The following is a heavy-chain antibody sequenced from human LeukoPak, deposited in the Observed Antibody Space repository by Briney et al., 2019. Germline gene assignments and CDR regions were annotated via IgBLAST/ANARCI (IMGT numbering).Heavy chain of an antibody. V-gene: IGHV1-3*01. J-gene: IGHJ4*02. CDR2: INAGNGNT. CDR3: ARDRSIAAAGTFDY. Sequence: GASVKVSCKASGYTFTTYAMHLVRQAPGQRLEWMGWINAGNGNTKYSQNFQGRVTITRDTSASTAYMELSSLRSEDTAVYYCARDRSIAAAGTFDYWGQGTLVTVSS. CDR1: GYTFTTYA. D-gene: IGHD6-13*01.